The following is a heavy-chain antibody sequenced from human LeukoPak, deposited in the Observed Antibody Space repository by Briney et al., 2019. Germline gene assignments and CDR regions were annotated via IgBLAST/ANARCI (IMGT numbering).Heavy chain of an antibody. CDR2: INAGNGNT. CDR1: GYTFTSYA. V-gene: IGHV1-3*01. J-gene: IGHJ6*02. Sequence: ASVKVSCKASGYTFTSYAMHWVRQAPGQRLEWMGWINAGNGNTKYSQKFQGRVTMTEDTSTDTAYMELSSLRPEDTAVYYCATRIVGGVWGQGTTVTVSS. CDR3: ATRIVGGV. D-gene: IGHD3-22*01.